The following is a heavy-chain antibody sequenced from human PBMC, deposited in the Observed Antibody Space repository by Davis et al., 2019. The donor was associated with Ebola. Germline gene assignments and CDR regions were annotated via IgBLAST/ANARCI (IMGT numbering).Heavy chain of an antibody. CDR1: GYTFTGRS. Sequence: ASVKVSCKASGYTFTGRSMHWVRQAPGKGLEWMGWVNPSNGGTKYAQQFQGRVIMTRGTSISTAYMELRSLTSDDTAVYYCARDLSGDDGYWGQGTLVVVSS. CDR2: VNPSNGGT. CDR3: ARDLSGDDGY. V-gene: IGHV1-2*02. D-gene: IGHD5-24*01. J-gene: IGHJ4*02.